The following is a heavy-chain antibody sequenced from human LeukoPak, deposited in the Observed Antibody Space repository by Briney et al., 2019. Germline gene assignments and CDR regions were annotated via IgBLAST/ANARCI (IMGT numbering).Heavy chain of an antibody. Sequence: ASVKVSCKASGYTFTSYYMHWVRQAPGQGLEWMGIINPSGGSTSYAQKFQGRVTMTRDTSTSTVYMELSSLRSDDTAVYYCATFGPGSNYDFWSGYYHWGQGTLVTVSS. D-gene: IGHD3-3*01. V-gene: IGHV1-46*01. CDR3: ATFGPGSNYDFWSGYYH. CDR1: GYTFTSYY. J-gene: IGHJ5*02. CDR2: INPSGGST.